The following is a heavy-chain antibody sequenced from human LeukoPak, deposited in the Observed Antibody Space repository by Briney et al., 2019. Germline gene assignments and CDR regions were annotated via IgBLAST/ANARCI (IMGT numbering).Heavy chain of an antibody. Sequence: ASVKVSCKASDYTFTSYGISWVRQAPGQGLEWMGWISAYNGNTNYAQKLQGRVTMTTDTSTSTAFMELRSLRSDDTAVYYCARVLSVVVVITNWFDPWGQGTLVTVSS. J-gene: IGHJ5*02. CDR1: DYTFTSYG. CDR2: ISAYNGNT. D-gene: IGHD3-22*01. V-gene: IGHV1-18*01. CDR3: ARVLSVVVVITNWFDP.